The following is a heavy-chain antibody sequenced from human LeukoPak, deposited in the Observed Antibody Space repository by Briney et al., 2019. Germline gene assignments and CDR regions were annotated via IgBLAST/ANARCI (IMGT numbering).Heavy chain of an antibody. V-gene: IGHV3-20*04. D-gene: IGHD3-16*01. CDR2: INWNGGST. CDR3: AKVDGAGGGSDAFDI. J-gene: IGHJ3*02. CDR1: GFTFDDYG. Sequence: PGGSLRLSCAASGFTFDDYGMNWVRQAPGKGLEWVSGINWNGGSTGYADSVKGRFTISRDNSKNTLYLQMNSLRAEDTAVYYCAKVDGAGGGSDAFDIWGQGTMVTVSS.